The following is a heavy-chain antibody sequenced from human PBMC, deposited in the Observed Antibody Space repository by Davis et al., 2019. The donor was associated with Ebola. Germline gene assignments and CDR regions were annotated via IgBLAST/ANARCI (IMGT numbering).Heavy chain of an antibody. Sequence: ASVKVSCKASGFILTNYAIHWVRQAPGQRLEWMGWVHGGNGNTKYSQRFQGRVTITTDTSASTVYLDLTSLRSDDTAVFYCARATFGYNSGWYADYWGPGSLVTVSS. CDR3: ARATFGYNSGWYADY. J-gene: IGHJ4*02. V-gene: IGHV1-3*01. D-gene: IGHD6-19*01. CDR2: VHGGNGNT. CDR1: GFILTNYA.